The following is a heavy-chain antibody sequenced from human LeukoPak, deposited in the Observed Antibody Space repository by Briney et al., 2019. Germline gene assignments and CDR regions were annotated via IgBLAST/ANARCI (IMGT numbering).Heavy chain of an antibody. D-gene: IGHD3-10*01. CDR2: IYTSGNT. J-gene: IGHJ5*02. V-gene: IGHV4-61*02. CDR3: ARHYGSGMDYFDP. CDR1: SGPISSGSYY. Sequence: SETLSLTCTVSSGPISSGSYYWSWIRQPAGKGLEWIGRIYTSGNTNYNPSLNSRVTISVDTSKNQCSLKLTSVTAADTAVYYCARHYGSGMDYFDPWGQGTLVTVSS.